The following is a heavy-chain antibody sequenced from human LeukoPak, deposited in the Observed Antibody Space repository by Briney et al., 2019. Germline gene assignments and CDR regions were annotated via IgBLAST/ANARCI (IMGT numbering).Heavy chain of an antibody. CDR3: ARVTDYYDSSGYKPFDY. J-gene: IGHJ4*02. Sequence: GGSLRLSCAASGFTFSSYSMTWVRQAPGKGLEWVSSISSSSSYIYYADSVKGRFTISRGNAKNSLYLQMNSLRAEDTAVYYCARVTDYYDSSGYKPFDYWGQGTLVTVSS. D-gene: IGHD3-22*01. V-gene: IGHV3-21*01. CDR2: ISSSSSYI. CDR1: GFTFSSYS.